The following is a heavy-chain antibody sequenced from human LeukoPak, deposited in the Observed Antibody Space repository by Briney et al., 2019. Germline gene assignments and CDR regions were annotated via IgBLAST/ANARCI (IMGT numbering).Heavy chain of an antibody. Sequence: PSETLSLTCAVYGGSFSGYYWSWIRQPPGKGLVWIGEINHSGSTNYNPSLKSRVTISVDTSKNQFSLKLSSVTAADTAVYYCARASIAAAGLDFDYWGQGTLVTVSS. CDR1: GGSFSGYY. CDR3: ARASIAAAGLDFDY. D-gene: IGHD6-13*01. J-gene: IGHJ4*02. V-gene: IGHV4-34*01. CDR2: INHSGST.